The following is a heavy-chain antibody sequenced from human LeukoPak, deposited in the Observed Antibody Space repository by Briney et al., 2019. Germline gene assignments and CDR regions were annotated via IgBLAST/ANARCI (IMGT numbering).Heavy chain of an antibody. V-gene: IGHV3-23*01. CDR3: ARDPWDDVSGFSGDY. CDR1: GFTYSNYA. D-gene: IGHD3-22*01. J-gene: IGHJ4*02. Sequence: GGSLRLSCASSGFTYSNYAMTWVHQPPGKGLEWVSIISSGGHSTYYAGSVKGRFTISRDNSKNTLYLQMNSLRAEDTAVYYCARDPWDDVSGFSGDYWGQGTLVTVSS. CDR2: ISSGGHST.